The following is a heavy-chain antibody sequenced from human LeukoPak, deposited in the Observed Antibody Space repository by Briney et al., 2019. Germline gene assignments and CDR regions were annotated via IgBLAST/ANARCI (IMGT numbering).Heavy chain of an antibody. CDR1: GGSISSSSYY. CDR3: ARGPHFWSGYYTGGAYYYYYYMDV. D-gene: IGHD3-3*02. Sequence: SETLSLTCTVSGGSISSSSYYWGWIRQPPGKGLEWIGSIYYSGSTYYNPSLKSRVTISVDTSKNQFSLKLSSVTAADTAVYYCARGPHFWSGYYTGGAYYYYYYMDVWGKGTTVTVSS. CDR2: IYYSGST. J-gene: IGHJ6*03. V-gene: IGHV4-39*07.